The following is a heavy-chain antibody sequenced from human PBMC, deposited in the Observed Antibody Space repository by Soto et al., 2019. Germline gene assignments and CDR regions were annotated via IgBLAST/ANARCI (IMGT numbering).Heavy chain of an antibody. J-gene: IGHJ4*02. CDR1: GFTFSSYA. CDR3: AKSPGMYYYDSSGYYQYDY. D-gene: IGHD3-22*01. Sequence: GGSLRLSCAAPGFTFSSYAMSWVRQAPGKGLEWVSAISGSGVSTYYADSVKGRFTISRDNSKNTLYLQMNSLRAEDTAVYYCAKSPGMYYYDSSGYYQYDYWGQGTLVTVSS. V-gene: IGHV3-23*01. CDR2: ISGSGVST.